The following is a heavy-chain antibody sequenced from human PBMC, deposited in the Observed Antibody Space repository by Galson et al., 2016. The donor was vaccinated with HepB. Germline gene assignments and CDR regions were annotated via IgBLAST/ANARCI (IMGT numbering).Heavy chain of an antibody. CDR1: GFTFHDYG. V-gene: IGHV3-20*04. Sequence: SLRLSCAASGFTFHDYGMSWVRQAPGKGLEWVSGINWNGGSTGYADSVKGRFTISRDNAKNSLYLQMNSLRAEDTALYYCAKHCSGGSCYLDYWGQGTLVTVSS. CDR3: AKHCSGGSCYLDY. D-gene: IGHD2-15*01. CDR2: INWNGGST. J-gene: IGHJ4*02.